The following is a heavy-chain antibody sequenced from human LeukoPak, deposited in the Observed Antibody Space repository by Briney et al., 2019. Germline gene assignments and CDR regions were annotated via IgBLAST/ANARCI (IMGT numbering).Heavy chain of an antibody. J-gene: IGHJ4*02. CDR1: XYTFTIYG. Sequence: XXVKVSCKASXYTFTIYGISWVRQAPGQGLEWMGWISAYNGNTNYAQKLQGRVTITTDTSTSTAYMELRSLRSDDTAVYYCARFGDYYFDYWGQGTLVTVSS. CDR2: ISAYNGNT. D-gene: IGHD4-17*01. V-gene: IGHV1-18*01. CDR3: ARFGDYYFDY.